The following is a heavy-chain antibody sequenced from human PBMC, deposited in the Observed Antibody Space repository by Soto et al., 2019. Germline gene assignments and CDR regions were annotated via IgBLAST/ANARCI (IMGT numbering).Heavy chain of an antibody. CDR3: AREVAARAFDI. V-gene: IGHV4-59*01. CDR1: GGSISSYY. J-gene: IGHJ3*02. D-gene: IGHD6-13*01. Sequence: SETLSLTCTVSGGSISSYYWSWIRQPPGKGLEWIGYIYYSGSTNYNPSLESRVTISVDTSKNQFSLKLSPVTAADTAVYYCAREVAARAFDIWGQGTMVTVSS. CDR2: IYYSGST.